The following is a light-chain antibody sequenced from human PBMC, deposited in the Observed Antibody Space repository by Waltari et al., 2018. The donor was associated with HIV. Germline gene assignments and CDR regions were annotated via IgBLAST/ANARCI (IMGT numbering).Light chain of an antibody. CDR2: TAT. CDR3: QQSYTSPT. V-gene: IGKV1-39*01. J-gene: IGKJ3*01. CDR1: QNINTY. Sequence: DIQMTQSPSSLSASIGDRVTIACRASQNINTYLNWYQQKPGKAPRALISTATTLHSGVPSRFSGSGSGTDFTLTITDLQPEDFATYFCQQSYTSPTVGPGTTVDLK.